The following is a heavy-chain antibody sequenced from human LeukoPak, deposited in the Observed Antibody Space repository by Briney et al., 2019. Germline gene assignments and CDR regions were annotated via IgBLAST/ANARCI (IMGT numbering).Heavy chain of an antibody. V-gene: IGHV3-7*01. CDR1: GFIFSSYW. CDR2: IKQDGSEK. J-gene: IGHJ4*02. CDR3: ARDKDVGATLLDY. D-gene: IGHD1-26*01. Sequence: GGSLRLSCAASGFIFSSYWMSWVRQAPGKGLEWVANIKQDGSEKYYVDSVKGRFTISRDNAKNSLFLQTNRLRADDTAVYYCARDKDVGATLLDYWGQGTLVTVSS.